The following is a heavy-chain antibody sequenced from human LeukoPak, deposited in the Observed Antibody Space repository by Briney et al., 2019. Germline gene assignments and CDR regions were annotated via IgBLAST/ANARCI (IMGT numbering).Heavy chain of an antibody. CDR3: ARDMVRGVIIYYFDY. CDR1: GFTFSSYA. D-gene: IGHD3-10*01. J-gene: IGHJ4*02. Sequence: PGGSLRLSCAASGFTFSSYAVSWVRQAPGKGLAWVSAISDSGGSTQYADSVKGRFTISRDNSKNTLYLQMNSLRAEDTAVYYCARDMVRGVIIYYFDYWGQGTLVTVSS. CDR2: ISDSGGST. V-gene: IGHV3-23*01.